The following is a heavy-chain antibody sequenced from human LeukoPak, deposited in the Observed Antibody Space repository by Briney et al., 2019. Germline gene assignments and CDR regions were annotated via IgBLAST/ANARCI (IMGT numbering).Heavy chain of an antibody. D-gene: IGHD5-18*01. CDR2: ISGSGGST. Sequence: PGGSLRLSCAASGFTFSSYAMSWVRQAPGKGLEWVSAISGSGGSTYYADSVKGRFTISRDNSKNTLYLQMNSLRAEDTAVYYCAKDLIQPWLREGVVFDYWGQGTLVTVSS. J-gene: IGHJ4*02. CDR3: AKDLIQPWLREGVVFDY. V-gene: IGHV3-23*01. CDR1: GFTFSSYA.